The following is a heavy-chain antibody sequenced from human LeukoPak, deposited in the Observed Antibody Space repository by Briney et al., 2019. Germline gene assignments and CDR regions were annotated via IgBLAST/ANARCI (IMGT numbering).Heavy chain of an antibody. Sequence: SETLSLTCNVSGGSISSRSYYWGWIRQPPGKGLEWIGSTYYSGSTYYNPSLKSRVTISVDTSKNQFSLKLSSVTAADTAVYYCARHWYSGYADGFDIWGQGTLVTVSS. V-gene: IGHV4-39*01. D-gene: IGHD5-12*01. CDR2: TYYSGST. CDR3: ARHWYSGYADGFDI. J-gene: IGHJ4*02. CDR1: GGSISSRSYY.